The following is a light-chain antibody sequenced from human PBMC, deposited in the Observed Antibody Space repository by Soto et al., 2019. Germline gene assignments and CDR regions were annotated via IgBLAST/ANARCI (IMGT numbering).Light chain of an antibody. J-gene: IGLJ1*01. CDR1: SSDVGGYKY. V-gene: IGLV2-14*01. CDR3: FSYTSSTAYV. CDR2: EVS. Sequence: QSVLTQPASVSGSPGQSTTTSCTGTSSDVGGYKYVSWYQLHPGKAPKLMIYEVSNRPSGISNRFSASKSGNTASLTISGLQAEDEADYYCFSYTSSTAYVFGSGTKVTVL.